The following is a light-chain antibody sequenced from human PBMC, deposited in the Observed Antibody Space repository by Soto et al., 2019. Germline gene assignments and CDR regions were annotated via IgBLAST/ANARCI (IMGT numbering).Light chain of an antibody. V-gene: IGKV3-20*01. J-gene: IGKJ5*01. CDR3: QQYGSSST. CDR1: QSVSSSY. CDR2: GAS. Sequence: IVLPQSQGTLSLSPGERATLSCRASQSVSSSYLAWYQQKPGQAPRLLIYGASSRPTGIPDRFSGSGSGTDFTLTISRLEPEDFAVYYCQQYGSSSTFGQGTRLEI.